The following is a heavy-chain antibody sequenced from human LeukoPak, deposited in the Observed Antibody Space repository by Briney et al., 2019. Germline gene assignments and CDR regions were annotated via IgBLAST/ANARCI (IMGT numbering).Heavy chain of an antibody. CDR3: ANVEWPLDY. J-gene: IGHJ4*02. D-gene: IGHD1-26*01. CDR2: ISGSGGRT. CDR1: GFTFSSYA. V-gene: IGHV3-23*01. Sequence: PGGSLRLSCEASGFTFSSYAMSWVRQAPGQGLQWVSGISGSGGRTYYADSVKGRFTISRDNSKNTLYVQMNSLRAEDTAVYYCANVEWPLDYWGQGTLVTVSS.